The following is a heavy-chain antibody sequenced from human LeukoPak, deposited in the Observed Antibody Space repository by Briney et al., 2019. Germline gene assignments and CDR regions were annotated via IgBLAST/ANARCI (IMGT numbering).Heavy chain of an antibody. D-gene: IGHD2-21*01. J-gene: IGHJ4*02. Sequence: GGSLRLSCAASGFTFSSYAMSWVRQAPGKGLEWVSAISGSGGSTYYADSVKGRFTISRDNSKNTLYLQMNSLRAEDTAVYYCAKSGTYCGGDCSPLYFDYWGQGTLVTVSS. CDR2: ISGSGGST. CDR1: GFTFSSYA. CDR3: AKSGTYCGGDCSPLYFDY. V-gene: IGHV3-23*01.